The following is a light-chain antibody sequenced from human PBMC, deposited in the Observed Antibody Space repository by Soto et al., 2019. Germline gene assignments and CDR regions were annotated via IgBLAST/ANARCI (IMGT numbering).Light chain of an antibody. CDR3: CSYARGSTVV. CDR1: SSDVGSYNL. V-gene: IGLV2-23*01. CDR2: EDS. Sequence: QSALTQPASVSGSPGQSITLSCTGTSSDVGSYNLVSWYQQHPGKAPKLMIYEDSKRPSGVSNRFFGSKSGNTASLTISGLQAEDEADYFCCSYARGSTVVFGGGTKLTVL. J-gene: IGLJ3*02.